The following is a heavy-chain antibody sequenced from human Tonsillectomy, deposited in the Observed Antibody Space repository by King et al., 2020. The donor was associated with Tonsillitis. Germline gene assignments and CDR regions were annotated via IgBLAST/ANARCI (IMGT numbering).Heavy chain of an antibody. J-gene: IGHJ4*02. CDR2: HIPLFGAA. D-gene: IGHD1-26*01. V-gene: IGHV1-69*01. CDR1: GGIFTSFV. Sequence: VQLVESGAEVKKPGSSVKVSCKVSGGIFTSFVISWLRQAPGQGLEWMGGHIPLFGAANYAQKFQGRVTITADESTSTLYMEVSSLRSDDTAVYYCARWMNDIMGATTKGDYFDYWVQGTLVTVSS. CDR3: ARWMNDIMGATTKGDYFDY.